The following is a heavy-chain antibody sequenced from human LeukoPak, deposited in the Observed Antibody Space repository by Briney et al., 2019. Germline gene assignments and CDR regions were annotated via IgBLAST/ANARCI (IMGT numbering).Heavy chain of an antibody. CDR2: IIPIFGTA. CDR1: GGTFSSYA. Sequence: GSSVKVSCKASGGTFSSYAISWVRQAPGQGLEWMGGIIPIFGTANYAQKFQGRVTITTDESTSTAYMELSSLRSEDTAVYYCARDWKVRSGPSETNYYYYYMDVWGKGTTVTVSS. CDR3: ARDWKVRSGPSETNYYYYYMDV. J-gene: IGHJ6*03. V-gene: IGHV1-69*05. D-gene: IGHD6-19*01.